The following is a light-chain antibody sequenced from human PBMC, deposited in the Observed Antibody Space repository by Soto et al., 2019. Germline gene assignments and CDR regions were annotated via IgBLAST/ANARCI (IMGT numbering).Light chain of an antibody. CDR2: DAS. CDR1: QDISNY. Sequence: DIQMTQSPSSLSASVGDRVTITCQASQDISNYLNWYQQKPGKAPKLLIYDASNLETGVPSRFSGSGSGTDFTHTISSLQPEDIATYYCKKYDNLPNTFGQGTRLEIK. CDR3: KKYDNLPNT. J-gene: IGKJ5*01. V-gene: IGKV1-33*01.